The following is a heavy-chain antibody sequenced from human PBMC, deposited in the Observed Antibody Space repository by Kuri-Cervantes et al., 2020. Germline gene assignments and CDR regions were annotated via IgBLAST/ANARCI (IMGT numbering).Heavy chain of an antibody. D-gene: IGHD6-13*01. Sequence: GESLKISCAASGFTFSDYYMSWIRQAPGKGLEWVSYISSSGSTIYYADSVKGRFTISRDNAKNSLYLQMNSLRAEDTAVYYCARKGGDSSSWYNYYYYGMDVWGQGTTVTVSS. J-gene: IGHJ6*02. V-gene: IGHV3-11*04. CDR1: GFTFSDYY. CDR3: ARKGGDSSSWYNYYYYGMDV. CDR2: ISSSGSTI.